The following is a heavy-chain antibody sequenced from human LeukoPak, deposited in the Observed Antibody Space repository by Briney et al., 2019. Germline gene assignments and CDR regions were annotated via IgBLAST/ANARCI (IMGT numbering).Heavy chain of an antibody. Sequence: GGSLRLSCAASGFTFNSYTMNWVRQAPGKGLEWVSYISSSSSTIYYADSVKGRFTISRDNAKNSLYLQMNSLRAEDTAVYYCARGSPDYYGSGSRWGQGTLVTVSS. CDR1: GFTFNSYT. J-gene: IGHJ4*02. CDR3: ARGSPDYYGSGSR. CDR2: ISSSSSTI. V-gene: IGHV3-48*01. D-gene: IGHD3-10*01.